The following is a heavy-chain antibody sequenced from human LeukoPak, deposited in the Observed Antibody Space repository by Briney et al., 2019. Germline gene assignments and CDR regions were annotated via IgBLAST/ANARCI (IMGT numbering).Heavy chain of an antibody. J-gene: IGHJ1*01. V-gene: IGHV4-34*01. CDR3: ARESDSSGYFGYFQH. CDR2: INYTGSTT. CDR1: GGSFSDYY. Sequence: KPSETLSLTCTVYGGSFSDYYWTWIRQPPGKGLEWIGEINYTGSTTNYNPSLKDRVTISVDTSKNQFSLKLSSVTAADTAVYYCARESDSSGYFGYFQHWGQGTLVTVSS. D-gene: IGHD3-22*01.